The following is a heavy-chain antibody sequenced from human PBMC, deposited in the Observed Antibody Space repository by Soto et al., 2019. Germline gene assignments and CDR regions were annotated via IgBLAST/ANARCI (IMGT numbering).Heavy chain of an antibody. V-gene: IGHV3-64D*06. D-gene: IGHD3-10*01. CDR1: GFNLSSYA. Sequence: PAGSLRLSCSASGFNLSSYAMHGVRQAPGKGLEYVSAIRSSGNSTNYADSVKGRFAVSRDNSKNKLYLQMSSLRTEDTAVYYCVKGSGSYYYYVMDVWGQGTTVTVSS. CDR3: VKGSGSYYYYVMDV. J-gene: IGHJ6*02. CDR2: IRSSGNST.